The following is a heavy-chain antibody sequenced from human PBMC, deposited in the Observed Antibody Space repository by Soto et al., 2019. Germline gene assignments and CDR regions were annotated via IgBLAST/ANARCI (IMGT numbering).Heavy chain of an antibody. D-gene: IGHD1-20*01. V-gene: IGHV1-46*01. CDR1: GYTFTSYY. J-gene: IGHJ4*02. Sequence: VSVKVSCKASGYTFTSYYMHWVRQAPGQGLEWMGIINPSGGSTSYAQKFQGRVTMTRDTSTSTVYMELSSLRSEDTAVYYCARGGGDNWNDPFFDYWGQGTLVTVSS. CDR3: ARGGGDNWNDPFFDY. CDR2: INPSGGST.